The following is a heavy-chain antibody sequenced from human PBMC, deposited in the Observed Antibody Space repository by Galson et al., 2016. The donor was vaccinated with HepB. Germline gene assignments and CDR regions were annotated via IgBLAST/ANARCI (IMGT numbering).Heavy chain of an antibody. V-gene: IGHV3-23*01. CDR2: ISGSGSST. CDR3: AKRYCSGGSCYHVDH. Sequence: SLRLSCAASGLTFNNYAMHWVRQAPGKGLEWVSLISGSGSSTFYADSVKGRFTISRDNSKNTLYLQMNSLRAEDTAVHYCAKRYCSGGSCYHVDHWGQGTLVTVSS. D-gene: IGHD2-15*01. CDR1: GLTFNNYA. J-gene: IGHJ5*02.